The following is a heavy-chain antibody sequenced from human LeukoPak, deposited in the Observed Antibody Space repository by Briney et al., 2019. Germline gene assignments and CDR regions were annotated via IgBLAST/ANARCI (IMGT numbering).Heavy chain of an antibody. J-gene: IGHJ4*02. D-gene: IGHD3-10*01. CDR1: GFTFSSYS. Sequence: GGSLRLSCAASGFTFSSYSMNWVRQAPGKGLEWVSSISSSSSYIYYADSVKGRFTISRDNAKNSLYLQMNSLRAEDTAAYYCARESGIHGFDYWGQGTLVTVSS. CDR2: ISSSSSYI. V-gene: IGHV3-21*01. CDR3: ARESGIHGFDY.